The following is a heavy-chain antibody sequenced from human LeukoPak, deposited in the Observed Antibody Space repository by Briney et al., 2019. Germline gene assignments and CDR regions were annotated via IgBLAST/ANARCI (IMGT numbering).Heavy chain of an antibody. J-gene: IGHJ4*02. CDR2: ISYDGSNE. CDR3: AKVDSMVRGVKGIDY. CDR1: GFTFSSYV. V-gene: IGHV3-30*04. Sequence: GGSLRPSCAASGFTFSSYVMHWVRQAPGKGLEWVAIISYDGSNEYYADSVKDRFTISRDNSKNTLYLQMNSLRAADTAVYYCAKVDSMVRGVKGIDYWGQGTLVTVSS. D-gene: IGHD3-10*01.